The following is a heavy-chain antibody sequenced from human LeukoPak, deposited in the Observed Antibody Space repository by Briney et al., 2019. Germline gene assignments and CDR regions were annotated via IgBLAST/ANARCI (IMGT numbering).Heavy chain of an antibody. J-gene: IGHJ4*02. V-gene: IGHV4-39*02. CDR1: GGSISSSSYY. Sequence: PSQTLSLTCTVSGGSISSSSYYWGWIRQPPGKGLEWIGSIYYSGSTYYNPSLKSRVTISVDTSKNQFSLKLSSVTAADAAVYYCRGDGVVTNFDYWGQGTLVTVSS. D-gene: IGHD3-3*01. CDR2: IYYSGST. CDR3: RGDGVVTNFDY.